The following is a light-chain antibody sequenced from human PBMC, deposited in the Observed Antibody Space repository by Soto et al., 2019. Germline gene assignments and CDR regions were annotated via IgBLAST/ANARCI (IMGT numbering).Light chain of an antibody. V-gene: IGKV1-39*01. Sequence: DIQMTQSPSSLSASVGDRVVFTCRASQSVDINLNWYQQKPGKAPNLLMYGASSLQSGVPSRFSGSGSGTDFTLTISSXQPEDFATYYCQQSYSVPLTFGQGTKVDIK. CDR3: QQSYSVPLT. CDR1: QSVDIN. J-gene: IGKJ1*01. CDR2: GAS.